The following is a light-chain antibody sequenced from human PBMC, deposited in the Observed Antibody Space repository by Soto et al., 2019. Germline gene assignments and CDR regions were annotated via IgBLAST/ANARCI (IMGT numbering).Light chain of an antibody. Sequence: QSALTQPASVSGSPGQSISISCTGTSSDIGAYNYVSWYQQHPGKAPKLIIFEVSNRPSGVSNRFSGSKSGNTASLTISGLQPEDEADYHCSSYTGGTTYWIVGGGTKLTVL. V-gene: IGLV2-14*03. CDR1: SSDIGAYNY. J-gene: IGLJ2*01. CDR3: SSYTGGTTYWI. CDR2: EVS.